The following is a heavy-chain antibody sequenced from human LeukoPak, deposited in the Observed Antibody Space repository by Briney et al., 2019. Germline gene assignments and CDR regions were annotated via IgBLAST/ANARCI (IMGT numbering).Heavy chain of an antibody. Sequence: GASVKVSCKASGYTFTGYYMHWVRQAPGQGLEWMGGIIPIFGTANYAQKFQGRVTITADESTSTAYMELSSLRSEDTAVYYCARGHLPQHRYYYYYYMDVWGKGTTVTISS. CDR3: ARGHLPQHRYYYYYYMDV. CDR2: IIPIFGTA. J-gene: IGHJ6*03. V-gene: IGHV1-69*13. D-gene: IGHD5-18*01. CDR1: GYTFTGYY.